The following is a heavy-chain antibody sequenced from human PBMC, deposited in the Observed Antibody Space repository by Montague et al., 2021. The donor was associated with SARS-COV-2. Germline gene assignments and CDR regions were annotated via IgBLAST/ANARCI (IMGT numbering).Heavy chain of an antibody. CDR1: GSSISSSSYY. CDR3: ARVRYYGSGTSLGMDV. D-gene: IGHD3-10*01. Sequence: SETLSLTCTVSGSSISSSSYYWGWIRQPPGKGLEWIGSIYYSGSTYYNPSLKSRVTISVDTSKNQFSLKLSSVTAADTAVYYCARVRYYGSGTSLGMDVWGQGTTVTVSS. J-gene: IGHJ6*02. CDR2: IYYSGST. V-gene: IGHV4-39*01.